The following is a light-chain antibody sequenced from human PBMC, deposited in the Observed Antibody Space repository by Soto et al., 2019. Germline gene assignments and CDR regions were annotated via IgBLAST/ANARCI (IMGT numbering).Light chain of an antibody. J-gene: IGKJ1*01. CDR2: GVS. CDR3: QQYNNWPPWT. CDR1: QSVRGN. V-gene: IGKV3-15*01. Sequence: EIVMTQSPATLSVSPGETATLSCRASQSVRGNLAWYQQKPGQAPRLLIYGVSTRATGIPARFSGSGSGTEFTLTISSLQSEDFAVYYCQQYNNWPPWTFGQGTKVDIK.